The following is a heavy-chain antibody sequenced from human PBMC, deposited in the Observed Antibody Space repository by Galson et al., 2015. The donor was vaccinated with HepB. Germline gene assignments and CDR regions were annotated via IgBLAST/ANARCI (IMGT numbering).Heavy chain of an antibody. Sequence: QSGAEVKKPGESLRISCKVSGYTFTSYWIGWVRQMPGKGLEWMGIINPADSDTRYSPSFQGQVSISADKSITTAYLQWSSLKASDTAMYYCARRSGYEAGYWGQGTLVTVSS. D-gene: IGHD5-12*01. V-gene: IGHV5-51*01. CDR1: GYTFTSYW. CDR2: INPADSDT. J-gene: IGHJ4*02. CDR3: ARRSGYEAGY.